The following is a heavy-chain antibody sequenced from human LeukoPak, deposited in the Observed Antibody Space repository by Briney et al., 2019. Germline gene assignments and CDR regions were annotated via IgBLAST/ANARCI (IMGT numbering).Heavy chain of an antibody. CDR2: IKQDGSEK. CDR1: GFTFSNYW. V-gene: IGHV3-7*01. D-gene: IGHD6-13*01. Sequence: GGSLRLSCAASGFTFSNYWMSWVRQAPGKGLEWVANIKQDGSEKYYIDSVKGRFTISRDNAKNSLYLQMNSLRAEDTAVYYCARGGSSSWYRLYSGPFDYWGQGTLVTVSS. J-gene: IGHJ4*02. CDR3: ARGGSSSWYRLYSGPFDY.